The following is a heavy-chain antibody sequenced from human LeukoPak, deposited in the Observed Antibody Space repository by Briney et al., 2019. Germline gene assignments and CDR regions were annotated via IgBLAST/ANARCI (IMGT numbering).Heavy chain of an antibody. J-gene: IGHJ4*02. CDR3: ASDLGD. Sequence: PGGSLRLSCAASGFTFSSYAMHWVRQAPGKGLEWVAVISYDGSNKYYADSVKGRFTISRDNSRNTVYLQMNSLRAEDTAVYYCASDLGDWGQGTLVTVSS. CDR1: GFTFSSYA. V-gene: IGHV3-30*14. CDR2: ISYDGSNK.